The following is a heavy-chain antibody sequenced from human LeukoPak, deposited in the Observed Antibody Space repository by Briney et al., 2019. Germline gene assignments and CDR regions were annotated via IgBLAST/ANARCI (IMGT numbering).Heavy chain of an antibody. CDR3: ARDKPRYCSSTSCYAGDAFDI. CDR1: GGSISSYY. V-gene: IGHV4-59*01. Sequence: NPSETLSLTCTVSGGSISSYYWSWIRQPPGKGLEWIGYIYYSGSTNYNPSLKSRVTISVDTSKNQFSLKLSSVTAADTAVYYCARDKPRYCSSTSCYAGDAFDIWGQGTMVTVSS. J-gene: IGHJ3*02. CDR2: IYYSGST. D-gene: IGHD2-2*01.